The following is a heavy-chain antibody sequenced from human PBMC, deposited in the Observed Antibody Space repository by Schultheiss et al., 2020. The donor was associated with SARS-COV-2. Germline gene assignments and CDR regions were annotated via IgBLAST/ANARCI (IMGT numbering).Heavy chain of an antibody. CDR1: GFTFDDYA. Sequence: GGSLRLSCAASGFTFDDYAMHWVRQAPGKGLEWVSGISWNGANIGYADSVKGRFTISRDNAKNSLYLQMNSLRAEDTAVYYCARGASIFGVVILNYFDYWGQGTLVTVSS. CDR3: ARGASIFGVVILNYFDY. CDR2: ISWNGANI. D-gene: IGHD3-3*01. V-gene: IGHV3-9*01. J-gene: IGHJ4*02.